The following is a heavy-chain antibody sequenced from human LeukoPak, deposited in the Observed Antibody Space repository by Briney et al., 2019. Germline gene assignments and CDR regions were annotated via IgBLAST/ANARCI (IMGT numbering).Heavy chain of an antibody. Sequence: SETLSLTCTVSGGSISSYYWSWIRQPAGKGLEWIGRIYTSGSTNYNPSLESRVTMSVDTSKNQFSLKLSSVTAADTAVYYCAREARTRGFYYMDVWGKGTTVTISS. J-gene: IGHJ6*03. V-gene: IGHV4-4*07. CDR3: AREARTRGFYYMDV. CDR1: GGSISSYY. CDR2: IYTSGST. D-gene: IGHD1-14*01.